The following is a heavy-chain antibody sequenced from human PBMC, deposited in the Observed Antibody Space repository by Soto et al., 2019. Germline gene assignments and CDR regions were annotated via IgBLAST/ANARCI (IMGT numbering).Heavy chain of an antibody. CDR3: ARPRAPIGRHAFDI. CDR1: GGSISSGGYY. CDR2: IYYSGST. D-gene: IGHD6-6*01. J-gene: IGHJ3*02. Sequence: QVQLQESGPGLVKPSQTLSLTCTVSGGSISSGGYYWSWIRQHPGKGLEWIGYIYYSGSTYYNPSLKSRVTISVDTSKNQFSRKLSSVTAADTAVYYWARPRAPIGRHAFDIWGQGTMVTVSS. V-gene: IGHV4-31*03.